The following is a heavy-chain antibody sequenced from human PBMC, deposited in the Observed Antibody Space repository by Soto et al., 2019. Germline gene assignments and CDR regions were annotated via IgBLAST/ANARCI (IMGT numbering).Heavy chain of an antibody. Sequence: QVQLQESGPGLVKPSQTLSLTCTVSGGSISSGDYYWNWIRQPPGKGLGWIGFSYNSGNTYYNPSLKSRVTISLATSKNQFSLKLTSVTAVDTAVYYCARNDYDYVWESPGGDAFDIWGQGTLVTVSS. CDR3: ARNDYDYVWESPGGDAFDI. CDR2: SYNSGNT. J-gene: IGHJ3*02. V-gene: IGHV4-30-4*01. CDR1: GGSISSGDYY. D-gene: IGHD3-16*01.